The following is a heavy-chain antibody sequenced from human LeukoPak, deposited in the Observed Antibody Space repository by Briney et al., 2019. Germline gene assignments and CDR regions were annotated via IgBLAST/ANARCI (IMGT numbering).Heavy chain of an antibody. D-gene: IGHD3-22*01. Sequence: GGSLRLSCAASGFTFSSYSMNWVRLAPGKGLEWVSSISSSSSYIYYADSVKARFTISRDNAKNSLYLQMNSLRAEDTAVYYCARVYDSSGYYDAGFDYWGQGTLVTVSS. CDR3: ARVYDSSGYYDAGFDY. CDR1: GFTFSSYS. J-gene: IGHJ4*02. V-gene: IGHV3-21*01. CDR2: ISSSSSYI.